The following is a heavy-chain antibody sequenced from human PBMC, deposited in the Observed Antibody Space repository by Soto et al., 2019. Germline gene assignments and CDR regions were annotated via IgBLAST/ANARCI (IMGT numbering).Heavy chain of an antibody. V-gene: IGHV3-48*02. Sequence: EVQLVESGGGLVQPGGSLRLSCAASGFTFSSYSMNWVRQAPGKGLEWVSYISSSSSTIYYADSVKGRFTISRDNAKNSLYLQMNSLRDEDTAVYYCARAPRGKLKWQLAYYYYYGMDVWGQGTTVTVSS. CDR2: ISSSSSTI. CDR1: GFTFSSYS. J-gene: IGHJ6*02. CDR3: ARAPRGKLKWQLAYYYYYGMDV. D-gene: IGHD6-6*01.